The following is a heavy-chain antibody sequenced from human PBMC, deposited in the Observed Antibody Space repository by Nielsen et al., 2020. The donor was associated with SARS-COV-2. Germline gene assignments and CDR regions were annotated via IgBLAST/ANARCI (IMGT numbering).Heavy chain of an antibody. Sequence: GESLKISCQGSGYLFTTYWISWVRQVPGKGLEWMGGIDPSDSYTEYRPSFEGHVTISMDKSLNTAYLQWSSLRASDTGIYYCARHRGYQLLFGRFDPWGQGTLVTVSS. D-gene: IGHD2-2*01. CDR1: GYLFTTYW. V-gene: IGHV5-10-1*01. J-gene: IGHJ5*02. CDR3: ARHRGYQLLFGRFDP. CDR2: IDPSDSYT.